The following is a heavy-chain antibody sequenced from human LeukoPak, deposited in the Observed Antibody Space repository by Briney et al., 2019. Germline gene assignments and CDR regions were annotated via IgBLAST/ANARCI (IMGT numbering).Heavy chain of an antibody. CDR2: ISSSSSYI. J-gene: IGHJ4*02. D-gene: IGHD2-2*01. CDR1: GFTFSSYS. CDR3: ARDNWGCSSTSCYEDY. Sequence: GGTLRLSCAASGFTFSSYSMNWVRQAPGKGLEWVSSISSSSSYIYYADSVKGRFTISRDNAKNSLYLQMNSLRAEDTAVYYCARDNWGCSSTSCYEDYWGQGTLVTVSS. V-gene: IGHV3-21*01.